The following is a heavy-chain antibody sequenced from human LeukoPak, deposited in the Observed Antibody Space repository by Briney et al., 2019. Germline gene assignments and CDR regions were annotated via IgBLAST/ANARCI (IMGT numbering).Heavy chain of an antibody. D-gene: IGHD1-26*01. Sequence: PSETLSLTCTVATGSSSRSCIRQPPGKGLEWIGYIYYSGSTNYNPSLKSRVTISVDTSKNQFSRKLSSVTAAETAVYYCARLVGALHVDYWRWGTLVTVSS. CDR2: IYYSGST. CDR3: ARLVGALHVDY. J-gene: IGHJ4*02. CDR1: TGSSS. V-gene: IGHV4-59*01.